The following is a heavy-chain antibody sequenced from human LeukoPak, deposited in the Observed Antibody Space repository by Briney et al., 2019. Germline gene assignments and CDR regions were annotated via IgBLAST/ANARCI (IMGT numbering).Heavy chain of an antibody. CDR1: GGSMSSYY. J-gene: IGHJ4*02. CDR3: ARQPSGYYDKSGYYPYYFDY. V-gene: IGHV4-59*08. Sequence: SETLSLTCTVSGGSMSSYYWSWVRQPPGKGLEWIGYIFYGGGTKYDASLESRVTISLDTSKNQSSLKLSSVTAADTAVYYCARQPSGYYDKSGYYPYYFDYWGRGALVTVSS. CDR2: IFYGGGT. D-gene: IGHD3-22*01.